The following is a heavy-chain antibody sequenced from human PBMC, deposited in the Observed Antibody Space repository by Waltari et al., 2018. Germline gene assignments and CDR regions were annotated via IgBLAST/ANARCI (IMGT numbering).Heavy chain of an antibody. D-gene: IGHD3-22*01. J-gene: IGHJ2*01. Sequence: EVQLVESGGGLVQPGRSLRLSCAASGFPFDYYAMHWVRPAPGTGLEWVSGISWNSGSIGYADSVKGRFTISRDNAKNSLYLQMNSLRAEDTALYYCAKDGTPKYYYDSSGYYLFWYFDLWGRGTLVTVSS. CDR1: GFPFDYYA. V-gene: IGHV3-9*01. CDR2: ISWNSGSI. CDR3: AKDGTPKYYYDSSGYYLFWYFDL.